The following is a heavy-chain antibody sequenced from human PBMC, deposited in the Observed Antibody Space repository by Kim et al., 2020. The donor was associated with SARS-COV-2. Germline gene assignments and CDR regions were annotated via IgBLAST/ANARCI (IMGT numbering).Heavy chain of an antibody. Sequence: GGSLRLSCAGSGFTFSDHYIDWVRQAPGKGLEWVCRSRNKAHSYTTEYAASVKRRFTISRDDSKNSLYLQMNSLKTEDTAIYYCARLSVDYGSGSYYNSWGQGTLVTVSS. D-gene: IGHD3-10*01. V-gene: IGHV3-72*01. CDR1: GFTFSDHY. CDR3: ARLSVDYGSGSYYNS. J-gene: IGHJ4*02. CDR2: SRNKAHSYTT.